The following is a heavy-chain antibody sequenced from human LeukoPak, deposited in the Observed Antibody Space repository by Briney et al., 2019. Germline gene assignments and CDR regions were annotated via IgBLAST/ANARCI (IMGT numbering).Heavy chain of an antibody. J-gene: IGHJ4*02. D-gene: IGHD5-24*01. CDR2: ISHDGFI. CDR3: ARDWVYKIDY. V-gene: IGHV3-74*01. CDR1: GFIFSSYV. Sequence: GGSLRLSCETAGFIFSSYVMHWVRRTPGKGLVWVSRISHDGFISYADSVKGRFTISRDNAKNTLILQMNSLRAEDTAVYYCARDWVYKIDYWGRGTLVTVSS.